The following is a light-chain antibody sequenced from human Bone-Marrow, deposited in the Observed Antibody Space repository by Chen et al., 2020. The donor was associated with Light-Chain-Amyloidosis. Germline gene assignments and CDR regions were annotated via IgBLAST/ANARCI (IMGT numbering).Light chain of an antibody. CDR1: SSYIGSYDY. Sequence: QSALTQPHSVSGSPGQPVTISCTGTSSYIGSYDYVSCYQQYPGTAPKLIIYDVNKRPSGVPDRVAASKSANTASLTISGLQADDEAEYHCCAYAGTYTWLFGGGTRLTVL. J-gene: IGLJ3*02. V-gene: IGLV2-11*01. CDR2: DVN. CDR3: CAYAGTYTWL.